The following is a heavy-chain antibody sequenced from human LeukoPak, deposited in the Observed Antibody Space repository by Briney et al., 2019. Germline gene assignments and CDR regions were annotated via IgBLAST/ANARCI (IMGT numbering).Heavy chain of an antibody. J-gene: IGHJ6*03. D-gene: IGHD3-16*01. Sequence: GGSLRLSCAASGFTFNSYSMNWVRQAPGKGLEWVSYISSSGSTIYYADSVKGRFTISRDDAKNSLYLQMNSLRAEDTAVYYCARGGAAYMDVWGKGTTVTISS. CDR2: ISSSGSTI. CDR1: GFTFNSYS. V-gene: IGHV3-48*04. CDR3: ARGGAAYMDV.